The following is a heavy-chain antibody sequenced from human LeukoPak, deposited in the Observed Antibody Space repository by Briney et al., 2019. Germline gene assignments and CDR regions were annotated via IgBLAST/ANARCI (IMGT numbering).Heavy chain of an antibody. J-gene: IGHJ4*02. CDR1: GGSISEYY. V-gene: IGHV4-59*08. CDR3: ARALYSSSSEYGY. Sequence: PSEPLSLTCTVSGGSISEYYWSWIRQPPGKGLEWIGCISYSGSTNDNPSLRSRVAISVDTSKNQFSLKLSSVTAADTAVYYCARALYSSSSEYGYWGQGTLVTVSP. D-gene: IGHD6-6*01. CDR2: ISYSGST.